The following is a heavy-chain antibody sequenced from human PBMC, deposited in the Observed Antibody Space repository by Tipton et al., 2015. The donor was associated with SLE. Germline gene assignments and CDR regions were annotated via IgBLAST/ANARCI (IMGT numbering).Heavy chain of an antibody. CDR2: TYSGGST. Sequence: SLRLSCAASGFTVSGNHMSWVRQAPGKGLEWVSVTYSGGSTYYADSVKGRFTISRDNSKNTLYLQMSSLRAEDTAVYYCVKDPFSSGGNCFDPWGQGTLVTVSS. CDR1: GFTVSGNH. V-gene: IGHV3-66*02. CDR3: VKDPFSSGGNCFDP. J-gene: IGHJ5*02. D-gene: IGHD6-19*01.